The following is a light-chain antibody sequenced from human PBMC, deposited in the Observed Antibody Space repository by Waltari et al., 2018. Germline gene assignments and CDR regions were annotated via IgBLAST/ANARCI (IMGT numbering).Light chain of an antibody. CDR1: SSDVGGYIL. CDR3: CSYAGYSTYV. V-gene: IGLV2-23*01. Sequence: QSALTQPASVSGSPGQSITISCTGTSSDVGGYILVSWYQQHPGKAPKLILYEDRKRPSGVSDRFSGSTSGNTASLTISGLQAEDEADYFCCSYAGYSTYVFGTGTKVTVL. CDR2: EDR. J-gene: IGLJ1*01.